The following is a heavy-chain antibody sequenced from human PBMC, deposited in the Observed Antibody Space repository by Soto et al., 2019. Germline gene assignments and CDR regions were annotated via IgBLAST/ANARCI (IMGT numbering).Heavy chain of an antibody. J-gene: IGHJ6*01. CDR1: GYSFTDYH. V-gene: IGHV1-2*04. CDR2: INPKSGGT. D-gene: IGHD2-8*01. CDR3: ARGNSTDCSNGVCYFFYNHDMDV. Sequence: SVRVSCKASGYSFTDYHINWVRQAPGQGLEWLGRINPKSGGTSTAQKFQGWVTMTTDTSISTASMELSRLTSDDTAIYYCARGNSTDCSNGVCYFFYNHDMDVW.